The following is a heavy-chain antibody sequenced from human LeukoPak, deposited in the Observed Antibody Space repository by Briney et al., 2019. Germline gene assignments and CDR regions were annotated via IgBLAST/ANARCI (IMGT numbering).Heavy chain of an antibody. J-gene: IGHJ4*02. CDR2: ISSSSSYI. CDR1: GFTFSSYS. Sequence: GGSLRLSCAASGFTFSSYSMNWVRQAPGKGLEWVSSISSSSSYIYYADSVKGRFTISRDNSKRTLYVQMVSLRAEDTAIYYCAGSSGWWAHDYWGQGTLVTVSS. CDR3: AGSSGWWAHDY. D-gene: IGHD6-19*01. V-gene: IGHV3-21*04.